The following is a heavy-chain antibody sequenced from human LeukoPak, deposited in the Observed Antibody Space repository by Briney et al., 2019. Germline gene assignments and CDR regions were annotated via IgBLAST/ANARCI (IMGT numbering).Heavy chain of an antibody. D-gene: IGHD5/OR15-5a*01. Sequence: PGGSLRLSCAASGFMFTSYWMSWVRQAPGKGLEWVDSINHDGSEKYYVDSVKGRFTISRDNAKNSLYLQMNSLRAEDTAVYHCARVVVSTTNRFDPWGQGTLVTVSS. J-gene: IGHJ5*02. V-gene: IGHV3-7*05. CDR1: GFMFTSYW. CDR3: ARVVVSTTNRFDP. CDR2: INHDGSEK.